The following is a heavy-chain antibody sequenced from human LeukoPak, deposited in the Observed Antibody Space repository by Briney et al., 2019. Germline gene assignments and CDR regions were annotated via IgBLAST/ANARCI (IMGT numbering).Heavy chain of an antibody. CDR2: IYYSGST. Sequence: SETLSLTCTVSGGSISSYYWSWIRQPPGKGLEWIGYIYYSGSTNYNPSLKSRVTISVDTSKNQLSLKLSSVTAADTAVYYCARERYCSGGSCCDPWGQGTLVTVSS. CDR3: ARERYCSGGSCCDP. J-gene: IGHJ5*02. CDR1: GGSISSYY. V-gene: IGHV4-59*01. D-gene: IGHD2-15*01.